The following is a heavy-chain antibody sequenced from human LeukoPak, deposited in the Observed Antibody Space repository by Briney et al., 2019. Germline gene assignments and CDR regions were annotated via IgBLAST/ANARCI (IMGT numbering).Heavy chain of an antibody. V-gene: IGHV4-59*01. J-gene: IGHJ4*02. CDR3: ARGKPVTTFDC. CDR1: GGSISSYY. CDR2: IYYSGST. D-gene: IGHD4-11*01. Sequence: SETLSLTCTVSGGSISSYYWSWIRQPPGKGLEWIGYIYYSGSTNYNPSLKSRVTISVDTSKNQFSLKVSSVTAADTAVYYCARGKPVTTFDCWGQGTLITVSS.